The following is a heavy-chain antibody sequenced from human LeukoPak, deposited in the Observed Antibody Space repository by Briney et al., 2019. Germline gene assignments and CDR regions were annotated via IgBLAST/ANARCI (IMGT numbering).Heavy chain of an antibody. CDR3: AELGITMIGGV. V-gene: IGHV3-21*01. CDR2: ISSSSSYI. J-gene: IGHJ6*04. D-gene: IGHD3-10*02. Sequence: GGSLRLSCTASGFSISNNYIRWLRQAPGKGLEWVSSISSSSSYIYYADSVKGRFTISRDNAKNSLYLQMNSLRAEDTAVYYCAELGITMIGGVWGKGTTVTISS. CDR1: GFSISNNY.